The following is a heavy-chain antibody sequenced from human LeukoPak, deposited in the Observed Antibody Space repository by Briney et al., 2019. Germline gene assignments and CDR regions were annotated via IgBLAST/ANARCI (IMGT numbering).Heavy chain of an antibody. CDR2: IRGNGDT. V-gene: IGHV3-23*01. Sequence: GGSLRLSCAASGLSFSSFAMSWVRQGPARGLEWVSSIRGNGDTFYADSVKGRFTLYSDSSRNTVYFQLNNLRVEDTAIYYCARTSWVSTTDAVRWGQGTLVTVSS. J-gene: IGHJ4*02. CDR3: ARTSWVSTTDAVR. D-gene: IGHD1-14*01. CDR1: GLSFSSFA.